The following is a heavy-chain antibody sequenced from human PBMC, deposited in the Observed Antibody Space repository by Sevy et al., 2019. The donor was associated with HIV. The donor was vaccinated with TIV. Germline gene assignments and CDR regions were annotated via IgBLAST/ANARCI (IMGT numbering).Heavy chain of an antibody. CDR1: GFTFSSYG. D-gene: IGHD3-22*01. CDR2: ISYDGSNK. Sequence: GGSLRLFCAASGFTFSSYGMHWVRQAPGKGLEWVAVISYDGSNKYYADSVKGRFTISRDNSKNTLYLQMNSLRAEDTAVYYCAKAYYYDSSGYPYFDYWGQGTLVTVSS. V-gene: IGHV3-30*18. CDR3: AKAYYYDSSGYPYFDY. J-gene: IGHJ4*02.